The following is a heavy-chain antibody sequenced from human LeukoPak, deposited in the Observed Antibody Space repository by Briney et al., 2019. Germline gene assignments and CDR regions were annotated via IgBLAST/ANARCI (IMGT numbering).Heavy chain of an antibody. CDR1: GYTFTSYG. D-gene: IGHD6-13*01. Sequence: ASVKVSCKASGYTFTSYGISWVRQAPGQGLEWMGWISAYNGNTNYAQKLQGRVTMTTDTSTSTAYMELRSLRSDDTAVYYCAREDLIEIPDIAAAGKGRFDPWGQGTLVTVSS. CDR2: ISAYNGNT. CDR3: AREDLIEIPDIAAAGKGRFDP. V-gene: IGHV1-18*01. J-gene: IGHJ5*02.